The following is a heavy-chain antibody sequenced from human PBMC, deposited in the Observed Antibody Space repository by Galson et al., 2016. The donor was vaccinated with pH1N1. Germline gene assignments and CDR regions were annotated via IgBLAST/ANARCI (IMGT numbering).Heavy chain of an antibody. D-gene: IGHD3-22*01. J-gene: IGHJ4*02. CDR1: GFTFSGSA. CDR2: IRNKANNYAT. Sequence: SLRLSCAASGFTFSGSAMHWVRQASGKGPEWIGRIRNKANNYATSYAASVKGRFTISRDESENTACLQMNSLKTEDTAVYYCIRYYYDYSGYSGVYWGQGTLVTVSS. CDR3: IRYYYDYSGYSGVY. V-gene: IGHV3-73*01.